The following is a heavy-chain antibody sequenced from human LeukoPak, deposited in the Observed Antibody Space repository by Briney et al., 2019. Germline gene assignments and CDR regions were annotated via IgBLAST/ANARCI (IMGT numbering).Heavy chain of an antibody. V-gene: IGHV1-2*06. CDR1: GGTFSSYA. Sequence: ASVKVSCKASGGTFSSYAISWVRQAPGQGLEWMGRINPNSGGTNYAQKFQGRVTMTRDTSISTAYMELSRLRSDDTAVCYCARDPSDYYDSSPNDYWGQGTLVTVSS. D-gene: IGHD3-22*01. J-gene: IGHJ4*02. CDR2: INPNSGGT. CDR3: ARDPSDYYDSSPNDY.